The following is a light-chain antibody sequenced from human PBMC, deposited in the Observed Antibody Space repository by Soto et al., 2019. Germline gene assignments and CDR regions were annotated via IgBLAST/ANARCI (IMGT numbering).Light chain of an antibody. CDR1: QSISSY. CDR2: AAS. V-gene: IGKV1-39*01. J-gene: IGKJ4*01. CDR3: QQSYSTTPLT. Sequence: DIQMTQSPSSLSASVGDRVTITCRASQSISSYLNWYQQKPGKAPKLLIYAASSLKSGVPSRFSGSGSGTDFPLTISSLQPEDFATYYCQQSYSTTPLTFGGGTKVEIK.